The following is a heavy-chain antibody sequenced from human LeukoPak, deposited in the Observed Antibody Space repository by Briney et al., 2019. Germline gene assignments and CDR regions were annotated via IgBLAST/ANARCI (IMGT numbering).Heavy chain of an antibody. V-gene: IGHV3-66*01. CDR3: ARERPDSRNLDS. D-gene: IGHD1-14*01. J-gene: IGHJ4*02. CDR2: TYSGDTT. Sequence: GGSLRLTCAAFGFIVRSNHINWVRQAPGKGLEWVSITYSGDTTYYADSVKGRFIISRDDSKNTLSLQMNDLRVEDTAVYYCARERPDSRNLDSWGRGALVTVSS. CDR1: GFIVRSNH.